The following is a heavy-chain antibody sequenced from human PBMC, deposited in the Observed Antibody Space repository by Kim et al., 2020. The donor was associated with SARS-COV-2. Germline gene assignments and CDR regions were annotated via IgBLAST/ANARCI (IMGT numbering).Heavy chain of an antibody. D-gene: IGHD1-1*01. CDR1: DFVVSNYY. CDR2: IYTGGKT. J-gene: IGHJ6*02. V-gene: IGHV3-53*01. Sequence: GGSLRLSCAVSDFVVSNYYMTWVRQAPGKGLEWLSVIYTGGKTDYGDSVKGRFTMSRDSSRNTVDLQMTRLRAEDTAIYYCARVGRNSITYYYYYGMDVWGQGTPVTVSS. CDR3: ARVGRNSITYYYYYGMDV.